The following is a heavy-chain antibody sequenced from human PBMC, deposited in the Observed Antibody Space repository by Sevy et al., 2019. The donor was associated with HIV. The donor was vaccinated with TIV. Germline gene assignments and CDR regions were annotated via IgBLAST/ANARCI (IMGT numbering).Heavy chain of an antibody. D-gene: IGHD2-15*01. J-gene: IGHJ5*02. CDR3: ARAPENYCSGGSCYNH. Sequence: GGSLRLSCAASGFTFSSYSMNWVRQAPGKGLEWVSSISSSSSYMSYADSVKGRFTISRDNAKNSLYLQMNSLRAEDTAVYYCARAPENYCSGGSCYNHWGPGTLVTVSS. V-gene: IGHV3-21*01. CDR2: ISSSSSYM. CDR1: GFTFSSYS.